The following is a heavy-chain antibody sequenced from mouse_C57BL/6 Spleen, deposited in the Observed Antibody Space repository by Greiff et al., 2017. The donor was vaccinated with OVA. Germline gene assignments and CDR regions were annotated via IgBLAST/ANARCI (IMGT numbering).Heavy chain of an antibody. D-gene: IGHD4-1*01. CDR2: INPSNGGT. CDR1: GYTFTSYW. J-gene: IGHJ3*01. CDR3: ARVVRTGAAWFAD. Sequence: QVQLQQPGTELVKPGASVKLSCKASGYTFTSYWMNWVNQRPGQGLEWIGNINPSNGGTNYNERFKSKATLTVDKSSSTAYMQLSSLTSEDSAVYYCARVVRTGAAWFADWGQGTLVTVSA. V-gene: IGHV1-53*01.